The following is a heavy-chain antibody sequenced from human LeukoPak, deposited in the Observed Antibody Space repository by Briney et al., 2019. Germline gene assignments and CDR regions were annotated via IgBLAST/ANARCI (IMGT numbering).Heavy chain of an antibody. D-gene: IGHD1-14*01. V-gene: IGHV3-33*01. CDR3: TRYNNDHFDY. CDR1: GFTFGGYG. J-gene: IGHJ4*02. Sequence: PGGSLRLFCAGSGFTFGGYGMHWFRQTPGKGLEWVAVIAYDGSRAFYADSVKGRFTISRDSSKNTMSVQMDDLRAEDTAVYYCTRYNNDHFDYWGQGTLVTVSS. CDR2: IAYDGSRA.